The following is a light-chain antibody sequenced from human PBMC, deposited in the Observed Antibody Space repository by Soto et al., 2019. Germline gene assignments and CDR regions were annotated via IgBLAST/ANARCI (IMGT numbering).Light chain of an antibody. CDR3: QQAGSFPVT. CDR2: DAS. Sequence: DIQMTQSPSSVSASVGGRVTITCRASQGISSWVAWYQKRPGKAPKLLIYDASSLQSGVPSRFSGSGSGTDFTLTISSLQPEDSATYYCQQAGSFPVTFGQGTRLEIK. CDR1: QGISSW. V-gene: IGKV1-12*01. J-gene: IGKJ5*01.